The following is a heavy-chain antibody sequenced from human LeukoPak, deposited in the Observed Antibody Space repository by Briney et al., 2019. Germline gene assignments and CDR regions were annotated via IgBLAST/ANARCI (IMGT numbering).Heavy chain of an antibody. CDR2: ISYDGSNK. V-gene: IGHV3-30-3*01. J-gene: IGHJ3*02. CDR3: ARDRGRLGAFDI. D-gene: IGHD1-26*01. CDR1: GFTFSSYA. Sequence: GSLRLSCAASGFTFSSYAMHWVRQAPGKGLEWVAVISYDGSNKYYADSVKGRFTISRDNSKNTLYLQMNSLRAEDTAVYYCARDRGRLGAFDIWGQGTMVTVSS.